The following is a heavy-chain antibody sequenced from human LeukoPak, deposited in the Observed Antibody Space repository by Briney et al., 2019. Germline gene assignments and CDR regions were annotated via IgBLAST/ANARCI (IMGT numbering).Heavy chain of an antibody. CDR3: ARESSMYKTYYYDSSGYYYYYMDV. CDR2: IYTSGST. CDR1: GGSISSGSYY. J-gene: IGHJ6*03. V-gene: IGHV4-61*02. Sequence: KSSETLSLTCTVSGGSISSGSYYWSWIRQPAGKGLEWIGRIYTSGSTNYNPSLKSRVTMSVDTSKNQFSLKLSSVTAADTAVYYCARESSMYKTYYYDSSGYYYYYMDVWGKGTTVTVSS. D-gene: IGHD3-22*01.